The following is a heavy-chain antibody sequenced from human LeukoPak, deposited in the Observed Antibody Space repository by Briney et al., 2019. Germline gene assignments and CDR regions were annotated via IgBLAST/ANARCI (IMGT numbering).Heavy chain of an antibody. CDR3: ARDGFIAAADNWFDP. CDR2: ISSSSSYI. Sequence: GGSLRLSCAASGFTFSSYSMNWVRLAPGKGLEWVSSISSSSSYIYYADSVKGRFTISRDNAKNSLYLQMSSLRAEDTAVYYCARDGFIAAADNWFDPWGQGTLVTVSS. J-gene: IGHJ5*02. CDR1: GFTFSSYS. D-gene: IGHD6-13*01. V-gene: IGHV3-21*01.